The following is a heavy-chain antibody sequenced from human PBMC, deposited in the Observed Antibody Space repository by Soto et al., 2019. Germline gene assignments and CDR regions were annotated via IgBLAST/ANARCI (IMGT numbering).Heavy chain of an antibody. CDR2: IYPGDSDT. CDR3: AIHIAPTYYYYGMDV. Sequence: GESLKISCKGSGYSFTSYWIGWVRQMPGKGLEWMGIIYPGDSDTRYSPSFQGQVTISADKSISTAYLQWSSLKASDTAMYYCAIHIAPTYYYYGMDVWGQGTRVTVSS. J-gene: IGHJ6*02. D-gene: IGHD6-13*01. V-gene: IGHV5-51*01. CDR1: GYSFTSYW.